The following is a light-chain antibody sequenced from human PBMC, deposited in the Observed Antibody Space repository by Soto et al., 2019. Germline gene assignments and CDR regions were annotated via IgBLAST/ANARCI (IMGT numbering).Light chain of an antibody. V-gene: IGKV3-20*01. CDR1: QSVSSY. CDR2: GAS. CDR3: QQYGSSPPWT. J-gene: IGKJ1*01. Sequence: EIVLTQSPGTLSLSPGERATLSCRASQSVSSYLAWYQHKPGQAPRLLIYGASSRATGIPDRFSGSESGTDFTLTISRLEPEDFAMYYCQQYGSSPPWTFGQGTKVDI.